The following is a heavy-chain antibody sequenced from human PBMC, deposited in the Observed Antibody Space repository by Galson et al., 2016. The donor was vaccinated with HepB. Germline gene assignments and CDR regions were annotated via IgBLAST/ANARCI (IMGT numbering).Heavy chain of an antibody. CDR2: INPRGVRT. CDR3: ARELSWEWLLERRGWFDP. Sequence: SVKVSCKASGYTFTSYYMHWVRQAPGQGLEWMGIINPRGVRTSYEQKFQGRVPMTRDTTTSTDYMERSSLGSEDTAVYYGARELSWEWLLERRGWFDPWGQGTLVTVSS. D-gene: IGHD3-3*01. CDR1: GYTFTSYY. J-gene: IGHJ5*02. V-gene: IGHV1-46*01.